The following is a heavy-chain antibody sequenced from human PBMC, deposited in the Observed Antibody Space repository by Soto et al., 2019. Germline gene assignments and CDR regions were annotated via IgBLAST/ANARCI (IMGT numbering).Heavy chain of an antibody. CDR3: ARGRYGELSPFDY. D-gene: IGHD3-10*01. CDR2: IYYSGNT. V-gene: IGHV4-59*01. CDR1: GGSISNYY. Sequence: QVQLQESGPGLVKPSETLSLTCTVSGGSISNYYWSWIRQPPGKGLEWIGYIYYSGNTNYSPSLKSRVTRSVDTSRDQFSLKLTSVTAADTAVYYCARGRYGELSPFDYWGQGTLVTVSS. J-gene: IGHJ4*02.